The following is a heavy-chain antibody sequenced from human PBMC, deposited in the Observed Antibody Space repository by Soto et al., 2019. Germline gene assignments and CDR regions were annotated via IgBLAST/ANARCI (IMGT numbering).Heavy chain of an antibody. D-gene: IGHD3-9*01. J-gene: IGHJ4*02. CDR2: IYWDDDK. CDR1: GFSLSTSGVG. V-gene: IGHV2-5*02. CDR3: AQMTAYYEIWTGYYDFDY. Sequence: QITLKESGPTLVKPTQTLTLTCTFSGFSLSTSGVGVGWIRQPPGKALEWLALIYWDDDKRYSPSLKSRLTITKDTSNNQVVITMTNMDPVDTAPYYCAQMTAYYEIWTGYYDFDYWGQGTLVTVSS.